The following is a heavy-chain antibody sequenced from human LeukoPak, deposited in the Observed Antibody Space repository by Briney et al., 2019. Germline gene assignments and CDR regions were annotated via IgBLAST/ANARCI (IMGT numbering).Heavy chain of an antibody. V-gene: IGHV4-34*01. CDR3: ARVNRSGYSYGSYYFDF. J-gene: IGHJ4*02. CDR1: GGSSSDYY. CDR2: INHSGST. D-gene: IGHD5-18*01. Sequence: SETLSLTCAVYGGSSSDYYWSWIRQPPGKGLEWIGEINHSGSTDYNPSLKSRVTISLDTSKNQFSLKLSSVTAADTAVYYCARVNRSGYSYGSYYFDFWGQGTLVTVSS.